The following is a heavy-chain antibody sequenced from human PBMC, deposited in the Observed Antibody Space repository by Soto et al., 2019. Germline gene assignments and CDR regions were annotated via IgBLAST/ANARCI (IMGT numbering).Heavy chain of an antibody. CDR2: VFYSGTT. D-gene: IGHD1-26*01. V-gene: IGHV4-30-4*01. J-gene: IGHJ4*02. CDR1: GGSISSGDYY. CDR3: ARAVRGSYYDY. Sequence: QVQLQESGPGLVKPSQTLSLTCTVSGGSISSGDYYWSWIRQPPGKGLEWIGYVFYSGTTYYNPSLKSTATISVDTSKIQFSLKLSSVTAADTAVYYCARAVRGSYYDYWGQGTLVTVSS.